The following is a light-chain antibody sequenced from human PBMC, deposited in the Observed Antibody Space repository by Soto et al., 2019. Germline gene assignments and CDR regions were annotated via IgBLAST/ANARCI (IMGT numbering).Light chain of an antibody. V-gene: IGLV2-23*01. CDR3: CSYAGSSTYV. Sequence: SALTQPASVSGSPGQSITISCTGTSSDFGRYNLVSWYQQHPGKAPKLIIHEDSKRSSGLSNRFSGSKYGNTASLTISGLQAEDEADYYCCSYAGSSTYVFGTGSKVTVL. CDR2: EDS. CDR1: SSDFGRYNL. J-gene: IGLJ1*01.